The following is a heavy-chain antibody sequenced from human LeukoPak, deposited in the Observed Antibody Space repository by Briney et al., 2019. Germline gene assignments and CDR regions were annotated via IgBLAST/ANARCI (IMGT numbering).Heavy chain of an antibody. CDR3: AKLEPVLRYFDWSLTHFFDY. Sequence: GGSLRLSCAASGFTFSSCAMSWVRQAPGKGLEWVSVISGSGGSTYYADSVKGRFTISRDNSKNTLYLQMNSLRAEDTAVYYCAKLEPVLRYFDWSLTHFFDYWGQGTLVTVSS. J-gene: IGHJ4*02. V-gene: IGHV3-23*01. D-gene: IGHD3-9*01. CDR1: GFTFSSCA. CDR2: ISGSGGST.